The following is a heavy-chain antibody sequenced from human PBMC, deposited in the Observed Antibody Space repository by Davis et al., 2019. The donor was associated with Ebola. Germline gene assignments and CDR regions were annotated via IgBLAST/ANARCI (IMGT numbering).Heavy chain of an antibody. Sequence: SETLSLTCAVYGGSFSGYYWSWIRQPPGKGLEWIGSIYYSGSTYYNPSLKSRVTISVDTSKNQFSLKLSSVTAADTAVYYCARDVSAWGQGTLVTVSS. CDR1: GGSFSGYY. CDR3: ARDVSA. D-gene: IGHD2/OR15-2a*01. V-gene: IGHV4-34*01. CDR2: IYYSGST. J-gene: IGHJ5*02.